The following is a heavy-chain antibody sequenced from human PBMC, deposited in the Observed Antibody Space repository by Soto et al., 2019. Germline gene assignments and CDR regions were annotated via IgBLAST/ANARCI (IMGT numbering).Heavy chain of an antibody. V-gene: IGHV4-31*03. J-gene: IGHJ4*02. CDR3: ARGYCSGGSCYVADY. Sequence: QVQLQESGPGLVKPSQTLSLTCTVSGGSISSGGHYWNWIRQHPGKGLEWIGYIYYSGRTYYNPSIKSRLIISVDRSKNQFSLKLSSVTAADTAVYYCARGYCSGGSCYVADYWGQGTLVTVSS. CDR2: IYYSGRT. CDR1: GGSISSGGHY. D-gene: IGHD2-15*01.